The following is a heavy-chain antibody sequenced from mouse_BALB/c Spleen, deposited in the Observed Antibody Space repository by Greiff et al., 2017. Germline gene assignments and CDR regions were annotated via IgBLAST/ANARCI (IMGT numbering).Heavy chain of an antibody. CDR2: ISYDGSN. J-gene: IGHJ2*01. CDR3: ARVYYRYEYFDY. V-gene: IGHV3-6*02. CDR1: GYSITSGYY. D-gene: IGHD2-14*01. Sequence: EVKLVESGPGLVKPSQSLSLTCSVTGYSITSGYYWNWIRQFPGNKLEWMGYISYDGSNNYNPSLKNRISITRDTSKNQFFLKLNSVTTEDTATYYCARVYYRYEYFDYWGQGTTLTVSS.